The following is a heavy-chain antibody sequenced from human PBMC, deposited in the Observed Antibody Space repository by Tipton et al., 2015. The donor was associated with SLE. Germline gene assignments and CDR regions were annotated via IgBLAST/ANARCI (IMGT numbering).Heavy chain of an antibody. Sequence: LRLSCTVSGGSISSHYWSWIRQPPGKGLEWIGYVYYNGRTNYNPSLQSRVTISIDTSKNQFSLRMTSVTAADTAIYYCARDTYYAFDYWGQGSLVTVSS. CDR2: VYYNGRT. V-gene: IGHV4-59*11. D-gene: IGHD3-10*01. CDR1: GGSISSHY. J-gene: IGHJ4*02. CDR3: ARDTYYAFDY.